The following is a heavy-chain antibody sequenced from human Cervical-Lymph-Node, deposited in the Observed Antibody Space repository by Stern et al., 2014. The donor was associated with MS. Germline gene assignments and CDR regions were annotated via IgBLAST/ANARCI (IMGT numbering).Heavy chain of an antibody. V-gene: IGHV3-30-3*01. Sequence: VQLVESGGGVVQPGRALRLSCAATGFNFSSYAMQWVRQAPGKGLEWLAVISYDGSKACYTESVKGRFTVSRDNSKNTLFLQVSSLRPEDTAEYYCARDLVWFGELDWGAMDVWGHGTTVTVSS. CDR3: ARDLVWFGELDWGAMDV. CDR2: ISYDGSKA. J-gene: IGHJ6*02. D-gene: IGHD3-10*01. CDR1: GFNFSSYA.